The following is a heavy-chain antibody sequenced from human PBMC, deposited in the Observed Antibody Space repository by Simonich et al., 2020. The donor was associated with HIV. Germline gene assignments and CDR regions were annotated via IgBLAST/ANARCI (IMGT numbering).Heavy chain of an antibody. D-gene: IGHD1-1*01. V-gene: IGHV1-69-2*01. J-gene: IGHJ4*02. CDR1: GYTFTDYY. CDR3: ATVGLRDGYNYY. Sequence: EVQLVQSGAEVKKPGATVKISCRVFGYTFTDYYIHWVQQVPGKGLEWIGLVDPEQDETIYAEKFEGRLTITADTSPDRAYMELSSLRSEDTAVYYCATVGLRDGYNYYWGQGTLITVSS. CDR2: VDPEQDET.